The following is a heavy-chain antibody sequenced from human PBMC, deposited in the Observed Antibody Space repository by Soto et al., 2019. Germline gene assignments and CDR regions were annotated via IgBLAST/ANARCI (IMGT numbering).Heavy chain of an antibody. CDR1: GFTFSTYS. CDR2: ISSTSSYI. CDR3: ARDAFYSYGLDV. J-gene: IGHJ6*02. D-gene: IGHD4-4*01. Sequence: GSLRLSCAASGFTFSTYSMNWVRQAPGKGLEWVSSISSTSSYIYYADSVKGRVTISRDNAEKSLYMQMNSLRAEDTAVYYCARDAFYSYGLDVWGQGTTVTVSS. V-gene: IGHV3-21*01.